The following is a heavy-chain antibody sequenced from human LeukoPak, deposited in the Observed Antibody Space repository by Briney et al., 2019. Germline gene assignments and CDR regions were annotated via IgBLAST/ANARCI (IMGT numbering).Heavy chain of an antibody. CDR2: IWNDGSNE. CDR1: GFSLSTYA. V-gene: IGHV3-33*01. D-gene: IGHD3-3*01. J-gene: IGHJ4*02. CDR3: GRALWSSSNPHPVGFDY. Sequence: GGSLRLSCAASGFSLSTYAMHWVRQAPGTGLEWVAVIWNDGSNEYFADSVKGRFTISRDNSKNTLYLQMNSLRAEETAVYYCGRALWSSSNPHPVGFDYWGQGTLVTVSS.